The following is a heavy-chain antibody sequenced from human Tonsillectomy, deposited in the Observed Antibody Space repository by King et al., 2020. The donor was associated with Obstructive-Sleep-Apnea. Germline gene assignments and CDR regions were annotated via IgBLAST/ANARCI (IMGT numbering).Heavy chain of an antibody. V-gene: IGHV3-74*01. J-gene: IGHJ6*02. CDR3: ARDQEWELLTYYYGMDV. D-gene: IGHD1-26*01. CDR1: GFTFSSYG. Sequence: VQLVESGGGLVLPGGSLRLSCAASGFTFSSYGMHWVRQAPGKGLLWVSRMNSDGSSTSYADCVKGRFTMTRDNAKNPLYRQMNSLRAEDTAVYYCARDQEWELLTYYYGMDVWGQGTTVTVSS. CDR2: MNSDGSST.